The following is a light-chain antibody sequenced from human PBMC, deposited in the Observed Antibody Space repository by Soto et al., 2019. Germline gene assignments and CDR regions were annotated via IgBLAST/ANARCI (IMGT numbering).Light chain of an antibody. CDR1: QGIRAD. Sequence: AIQMTQSPSSLSASVGDRVTITCRASQGIRADLGWYQQKPGEAPKLLIYGTSTVHTGVPSRFSGSGSGADFTLTISSLQPEDFATYYCLQDYDYPRMFGQGTKVEIK. CDR3: LQDYDYPRM. V-gene: IGKV1-6*01. J-gene: IGKJ1*01. CDR2: GTS.